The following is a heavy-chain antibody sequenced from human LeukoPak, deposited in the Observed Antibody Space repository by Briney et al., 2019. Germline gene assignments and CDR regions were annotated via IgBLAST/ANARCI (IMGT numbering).Heavy chain of an antibody. V-gene: IGHV3-7*03. Sequence: GGSLRLSCVASGFTFSGYWMSWVRQAPGKGLEWMANIKQDGSEKYYVDSVKGRFTISRDNAKNSLYLQMNSLRAEDTAVYYCARGTYYYGSGSPETGYWGQGTLVTVSP. CDR1: GFTFSGYW. CDR3: ARGTYYYGSGSPETGY. J-gene: IGHJ4*02. D-gene: IGHD3-10*01. CDR2: IKQDGSEK.